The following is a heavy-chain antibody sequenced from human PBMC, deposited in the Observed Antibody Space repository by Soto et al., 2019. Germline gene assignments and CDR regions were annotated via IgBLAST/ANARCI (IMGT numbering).Heavy chain of an antibody. D-gene: IGHD3-9*01. Sequence: GGSLRLSCAASGFTFSNYAMSWVRQAPGKGLEWVSAISENGGSTYYADSVKGRFTISRDNSKSALSLQMNSLRAEDTAVYYCARGEVVDILTGPHFDYWGQGTLVTVSS. V-gene: IGHV3-23*01. J-gene: IGHJ4*02. CDR1: GFTFSNYA. CDR2: ISENGGST. CDR3: ARGEVVDILTGPHFDY.